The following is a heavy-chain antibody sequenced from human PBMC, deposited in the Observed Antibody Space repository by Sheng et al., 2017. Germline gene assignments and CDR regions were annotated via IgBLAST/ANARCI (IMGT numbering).Heavy chain of an antibody. Sequence: EVQLVQSGAEVKKPGESLRISCKGSGNTFSSNWIGWVRQMPGKGLEWMGVIYLEDSDTRYSPSFQGQVTISADKSISTAYLQWSSLKASDTAMYFCARLGAVGAARPAYYYIDVWGKGTTVIVSS. V-gene: IGHV5-51*01. J-gene: IGHJ6*03. CDR3: ARLGAVGAARPAYYYIDV. CDR1: GNTFSSNW. CDR2: IYLEDSDT. D-gene: IGHD6-6*01.